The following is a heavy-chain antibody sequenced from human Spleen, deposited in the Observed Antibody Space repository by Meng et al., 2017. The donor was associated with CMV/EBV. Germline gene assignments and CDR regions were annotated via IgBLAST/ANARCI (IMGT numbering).Heavy chain of an antibody. D-gene: IGHD6-19*01. CDR2: MNPNSGNT. Sequence: ASVKVSCKASGYNFTGYYMHWVRQATGQGLEWMGWMNPNSGNTGYAQKFQGRVTITRNTSISTAYMELSSLRSEDTAVYYCARIRRVAGTYYYYYGMDVWGQGTTVTVSS. V-gene: IGHV1-8*03. J-gene: IGHJ6*02. CDR3: ARIRRVAGTYYYYYGMDV. CDR1: GYNFTGYY.